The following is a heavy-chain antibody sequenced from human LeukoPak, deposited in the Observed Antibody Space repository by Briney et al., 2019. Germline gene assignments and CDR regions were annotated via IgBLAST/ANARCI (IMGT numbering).Heavy chain of an antibody. Sequence: PGGSLRLSCAASGFTFSSYAMSWVRQAPGKGLEWVSAISGSGGSTYYADSVKGRFTISRDNSKNTLYLQMNSLRAEDTAVYYCAKDHCGGDRYLLTHFDYWGQGTLVTVSS. V-gene: IGHV3-23*01. CDR1: GFTFSSYA. CDR3: AKDHCGGDRYLLTHFDY. J-gene: IGHJ4*02. CDR2: ISGSGGST. D-gene: IGHD2-21*02.